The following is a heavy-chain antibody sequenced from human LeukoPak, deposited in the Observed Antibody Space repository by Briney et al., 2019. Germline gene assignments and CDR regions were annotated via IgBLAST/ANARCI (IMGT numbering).Heavy chain of an antibody. D-gene: IGHD3-10*01. J-gene: IGHJ5*02. CDR1: GFSVTTNY. CDR2: IYGRTNT. CDR3: ARLEVRGVIGP. Sequence: GGSLRLSCVPSGFSVTTNYMNWVRQAPGKGLEWVSVIYGRTNTYYADSVKGRFTISRDTSKNTLYLEMNSLRVEDTAVYYCARLEVRGVIGPWGLGTLVTVSS. V-gene: IGHV3-53*01.